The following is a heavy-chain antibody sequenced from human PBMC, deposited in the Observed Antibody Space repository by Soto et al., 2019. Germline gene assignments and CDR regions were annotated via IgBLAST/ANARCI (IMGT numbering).Heavy chain of an antibody. Sequence: SETLSLTCSFSGGTIIGYYWTWIRQPAGKGLEWIGRIYSSGNTKYNPSLQSRVTMSLDTSNNQFSLRLTSVTAADTAVYYCARGQRFSDWFDPWGQGTLVTVSS. D-gene: IGHD3-3*01. CDR1: GGTIIGYY. V-gene: IGHV4-4*07. J-gene: IGHJ5*02. CDR2: IYSSGNT. CDR3: ARGQRFSDWFDP.